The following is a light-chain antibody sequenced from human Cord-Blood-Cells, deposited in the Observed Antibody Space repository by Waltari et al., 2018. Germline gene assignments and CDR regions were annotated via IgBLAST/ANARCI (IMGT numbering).Light chain of an antibody. CDR1: TGAVTIGYY. CDR2: STI. V-gene: IGLV7-43*01. J-gene: IGLJ3*02. Sequence: QTVVTQEPSLTVSPGGTVTLTCASTTGAVTIGYYPNWFQQKPGQAPRALINSTINNHPWTPARFALSRLGGKAARTRSVVQAEEEGEYCCLLYYGGAWVFGGGTKLTVL. CDR3: LLYYGGAWV.